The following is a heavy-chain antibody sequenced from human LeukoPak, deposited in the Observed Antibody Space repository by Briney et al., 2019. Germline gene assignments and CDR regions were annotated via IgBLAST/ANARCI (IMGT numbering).Heavy chain of an antibody. CDR1: GFTFSSYA. CDR3: ARDSEGQWLVLGVMVY. V-gene: IGHV3-30-3*01. D-gene: IGHD6-19*01. CDR2: ISYDGSNK. Sequence: QTGGSLRLSCAASGFTFSSYAMHWVRQAPGKGLEWVAVISYDGSNKYYADSVKGRFTISRDNSKNTLYLQMNSLRAEDTAVYYCARDSEGQWLVLGVMVYWGQGTLVTVSS. J-gene: IGHJ4*02.